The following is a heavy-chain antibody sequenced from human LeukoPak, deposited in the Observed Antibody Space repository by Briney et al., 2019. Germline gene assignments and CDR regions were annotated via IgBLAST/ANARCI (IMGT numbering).Heavy chain of an antibody. J-gene: IGHJ4*02. V-gene: IGHV4-38-2*02. D-gene: IGHD2-2*01. CDR3: ARDRVNPDYCSSTSCPFSSSTGYFDY. Sequence: PSETLSLTCTVSGYSISSGYYWGWIRQPPGKGLEWIGSIYHSGSTYYNPSLKSRVTISVDTSKNQFSLKLSSVTAADTAVYYCARDRVNPDYCSSTSCPFSSSTGYFDYWGQGTLVTVSS. CDR1: GYSISSGYY. CDR2: IYHSGST.